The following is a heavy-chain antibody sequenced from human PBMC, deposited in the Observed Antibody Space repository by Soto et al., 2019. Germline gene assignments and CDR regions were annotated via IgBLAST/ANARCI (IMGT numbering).Heavy chain of an antibody. CDR3: ANVYSSSWYWFDP. V-gene: IGHV1-18*01. CDR1: GGTFSSYA. CDR2: ISAYNGNT. D-gene: IGHD6-13*01. Sequence: ASVKVSCKASGGTFSSYAISWVRQAPGQGLEWMGWISAYNGNTNHAQKLQGRVTMTTDTSTSTAYMELRSLRSDDTAVYYCANVYSSSWYWFDPWGQGTLVTVSS. J-gene: IGHJ5*02.